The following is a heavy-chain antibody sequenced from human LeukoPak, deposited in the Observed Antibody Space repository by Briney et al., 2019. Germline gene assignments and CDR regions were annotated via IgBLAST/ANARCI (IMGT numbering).Heavy chain of an antibody. J-gene: IGHJ6*03. CDR2: IGADNDST. V-gene: IGHV1-18*01. CDR3: ARGALTKLAPGAYYYYYMDV. D-gene: IGHD1-1*01. CDR1: GYIFTSYG. Sequence: ASVKVSCKASGYIFTSYGITWVRQAPGQGLEWMGWIGADNDSTKYAQKFQGRVTMTTDTSTSTAYMELRSLRSDDTDDTAVYYCARGALTKLAPGAYYYYYMDVWGKGTTVTVSS.